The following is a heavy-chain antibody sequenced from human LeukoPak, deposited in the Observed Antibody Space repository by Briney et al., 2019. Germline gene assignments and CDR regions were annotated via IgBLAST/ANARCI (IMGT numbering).Heavy chain of an antibody. CDR1: GFTFSSYA. CDR3: AKLGRYQLPLDDY. CDR2: IRGSDASP. Sequence: GGSLRLSCAASGFTFSSYAMSWVRQAPGKGLEWVSDIRGSDASPYYADSVKGRFTISRDNSKNTMYQQMNSLRAEDTAVYYCAKLGRYQLPLDDYWGQGTLVTVSS. V-gene: IGHV3-23*01. J-gene: IGHJ4*02. D-gene: IGHD2-2*01.